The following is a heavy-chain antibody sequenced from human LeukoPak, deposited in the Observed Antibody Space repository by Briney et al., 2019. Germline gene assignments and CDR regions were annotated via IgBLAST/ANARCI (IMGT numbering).Heavy chain of an antibody. CDR2: INPNSGDT. V-gene: IGHV1-2*02. J-gene: IGHJ3*02. CDR1: GYTFTGYY. Sequence: GASVKVSCKASGYTFTGYYMHWVRQAPGQGLEWMGWINPNSGDTNYAQKSQGRVTMTTDTSISTAYMELSRLRSDDTAVYYCTRGFYDILTRFQDAFDIWGQGTMVTVSS. CDR3: TRGFYDILTRFQDAFDI. D-gene: IGHD3-9*01.